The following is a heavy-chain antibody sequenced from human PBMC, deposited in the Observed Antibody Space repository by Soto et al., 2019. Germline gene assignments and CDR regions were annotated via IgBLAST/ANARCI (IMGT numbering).Heavy chain of an antibody. V-gene: IGHV4-30-4*01. CDR1: GGSISSGDYY. Sequence: SETLSLTCTVSGGSISSGDYYWSWIRQPPGKGLEWIGYIYYSGSTYYNPSLKSRVTISVDTSKNQFSLKLSSVTAADTAVYYCARAGYSGSYSAYFDYWGQGTLVTVSS. D-gene: IGHD1-26*01. CDR3: ARAGYSGSYSAYFDY. J-gene: IGHJ4*02. CDR2: IYYSGST.